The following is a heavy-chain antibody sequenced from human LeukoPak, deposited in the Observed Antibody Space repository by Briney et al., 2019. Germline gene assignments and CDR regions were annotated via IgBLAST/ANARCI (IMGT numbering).Heavy chain of an antibody. V-gene: IGHV3-30-3*01. CDR2: ISYDGSNK. D-gene: IGHD4-17*01. CDR1: GFTFSSYA. CDR3: ARDLPRGTVTTGYFDY. Sequence: PGRSLRLSCVASGFTFSSYAMHWVRQAPGKGLEWVAVISYDGSNKYYADSVKGRFSISRDNSKNTLYLQMNSLRAEDTAVYYCARDLPRGTVTTGYFDYWGQGTLVTVSS. J-gene: IGHJ4*02.